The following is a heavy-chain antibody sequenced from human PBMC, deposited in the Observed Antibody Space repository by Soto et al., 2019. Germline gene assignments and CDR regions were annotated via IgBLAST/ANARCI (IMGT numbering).Heavy chain of an antibody. J-gene: IGHJ6*02. CDR2: ISGGGGST. V-gene: IGHV3-23*01. CDR3: AKVSLGALTFTDYYYYGLDV. D-gene: IGHD1-26*01. CDR1: GFTFNNYA. Sequence: VGSLRLSCAASGFTFNNYAMSWVRQAPGKGLEWVSAISGGGGSTYYADSVKGRVTISRDNSKNTLYLQMNSLSAEDTAVYYCAKVSLGALTFTDYYYYGLDVWGQGTTVTVSS.